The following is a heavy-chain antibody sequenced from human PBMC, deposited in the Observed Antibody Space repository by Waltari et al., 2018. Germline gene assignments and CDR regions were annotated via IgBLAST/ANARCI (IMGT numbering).Heavy chain of an antibody. J-gene: IGHJ6*02. V-gene: IGHV3-30*01. D-gene: IGHD3-10*01. CDR2: ISNDGSDK. CDR1: GFTFSRNA. Sequence: QVQLVESGGGVVQPGRSLRLSCAASGFTFSRNAMHWVRQAPGKGLEWVAVISNDGSDKYYADSVRGRFTISRDNSKNTLFLQMNSLRAEDTAVFYCARVVNHYDSGSFYPFYYYGMDVWGQGTTVTVSS. CDR3: ARVVNHYDSGSFYPFYYYGMDV.